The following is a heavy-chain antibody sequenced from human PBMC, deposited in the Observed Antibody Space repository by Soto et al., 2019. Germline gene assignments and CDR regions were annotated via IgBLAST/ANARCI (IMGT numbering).Heavy chain of an antibody. CDR1: GFTFSSYG. J-gene: IGHJ3*02. V-gene: IGHV3-33*01. CDR3: ARVTDSSGWYWAFDI. Sequence: QVQLVESGGGVVQPGRSLRLSCAASGFTFSSYGMHWVRQAPGKGLEWVAVIWYDGRNKFYADSVKARFTISRDNSKNTLYLQMNSLRAEDTAVYYCARVTDSSGWYWAFDIWGQGTMVTVSS. D-gene: IGHD6-19*01. CDR2: IWYDGRNK.